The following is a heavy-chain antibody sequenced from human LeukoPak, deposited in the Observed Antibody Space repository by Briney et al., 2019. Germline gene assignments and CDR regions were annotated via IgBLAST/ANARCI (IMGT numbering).Heavy chain of an antibody. V-gene: IGHV1-18*01. J-gene: IGHJ5*02. CDR3: ARDGSYYNWFDP. Sequence: ASVKVSCKASGYIFRNYAVVWVRQAPGQGLEWMGWISTHHTTTAYAQKFQDRVIMTVDTSTNTGYMELRNLRSDDTAVYYCARDGSYYNWFDPWGQGTLVTVSS. D-gene: IGHD1-26*01. CDR1: GYIFRNYA. CDR2: ISTHHTTT.